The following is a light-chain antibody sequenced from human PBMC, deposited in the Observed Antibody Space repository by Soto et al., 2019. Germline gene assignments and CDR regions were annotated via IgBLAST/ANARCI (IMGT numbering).Light chain of an antibody. CDR1: QSISSW. CDR2: KAS. J-gene: IGKJ1*01. V-gene: IGKV1-5*03. Sequence: DIQMPQSPYTLSASLGDRITITCRASQSISSWLAWYQQKPGKAPKLLIYKASSLESGVPSRFSGSGSGTEFTLTISSLQPDDFATYYCQQDNSYSGTFGQGTKVDI. CDR3: QQDNSYSGT.